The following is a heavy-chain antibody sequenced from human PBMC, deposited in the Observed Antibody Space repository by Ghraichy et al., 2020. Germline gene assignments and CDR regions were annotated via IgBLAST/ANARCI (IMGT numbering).Heavy chain of an antibody. J-gene: IGHJ6*02. V-gene: IGHV3-23*01. Sequence: GESLNIPCAASGITFSSYGMSWVRQAPGKGPEWVSGISHRGDITYYADSVKGRFTISRDNSKNTLYLQMNSLRAEDTAVYFCASRGTVWGQGTTVTVSS. CDR3: ASRGTV. CDR1: GITFSSYG. D-gene: IGHD3-10*01. CDR2: ISHRGDIT.